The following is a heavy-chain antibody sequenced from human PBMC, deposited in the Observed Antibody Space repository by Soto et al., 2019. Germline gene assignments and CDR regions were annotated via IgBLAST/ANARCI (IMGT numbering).Heavy chain of an antibody. D-gene: IGHD2-15*01. J-gene: IGHJ4*02. CDR2: IVPNSGGT. CDR3: ARGFRYCSDGAGYFGA. Sequence: ASVKVSCKASGYNFNGYYLHWLRQAPGQGREWMGWIVPNSGGTYSAQKFQGRLTLTRDSSISTTYLELSSLTSDGTAVYYCARGFRYCSDGAGYFGAWGQGXLVTVSS. CDR1: GYNFNGYY. V-gene: IGHV1-2*02.